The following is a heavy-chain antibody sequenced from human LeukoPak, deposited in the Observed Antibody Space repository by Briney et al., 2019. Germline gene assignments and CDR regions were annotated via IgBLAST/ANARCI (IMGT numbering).Heavy chain of an antibody. D-gene: IGHD5-18*01. CDR3: ARGLGYSYGHYWYFDL. V-gene: IGHV4-61*08. J-gene: IGHJ2*01. Sequence: SETLSLTCTVSGGSISSGGYYWSWIRQPPGKGLEWIGYIYYSGSTNCNPSLKSRVTISVDTSKNQFSLKLSSVTAADTAVYYCARGLGYSYGHYWYFDLWGRGTLVTVSS. CDR1: GGSISSGGYY. CDR2: IYYSGST.